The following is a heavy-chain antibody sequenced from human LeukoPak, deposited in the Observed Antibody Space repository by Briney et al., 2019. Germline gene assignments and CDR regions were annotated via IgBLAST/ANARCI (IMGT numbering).Heavy chain of an antibody. V-gene: IGHV3-53*01. J-gene: IGHJ3*02. CDR2: IYSGGST. Sequence: GGSLRLSCAASGFTVSSNYMSWVRQAPGKGPEWVSVIYSGGSTYYADSVKGRFTISRDNSKNTPYLQMNSLRAEDTAVYYCARGHTAMAMGRSFDIWGQGTMVIVSS. D-gene: IGHD5-18*01. CDR1: GFTVSSNY. CDR3: ARGHTAMAMGRSFDI.